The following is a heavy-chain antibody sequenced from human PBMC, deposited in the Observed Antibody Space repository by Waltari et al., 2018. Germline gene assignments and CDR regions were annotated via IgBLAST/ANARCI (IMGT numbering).Heavy chain of an antibody. Sequence: QVQLQESGPGLVKPSETLSLTCTVSGGSISSYYWSWIRQPPGKGLEWIGYIYYRGSTNYNPSLKSRVTISVDTSKNQFSLKLSSVTAADTAVYYCARDRNGNDAFDIWGQGTMVTVSS. D-gene: IGHD4-4*01. CDR3: ARDRNGNDAFDI. J-gene: IGHJ3*02. V-gene: IGHV4-59*01. CDR2: IYYRGST. CDR1: GGSISSYY.